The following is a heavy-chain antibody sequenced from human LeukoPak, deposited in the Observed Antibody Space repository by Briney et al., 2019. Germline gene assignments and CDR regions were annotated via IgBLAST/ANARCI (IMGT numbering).Heavy chain of an antibody. CDR2: IYRTEST. J-gene: IGHJ4*02. CDR3: ATYDPRGSGSTQLDH. V-gene: IGHV4-38-2*02. D-gene: IGHD3-3*01. Sequence: SETLSLTRTVSGYSIRSSYCWCCSRQPPGKVLELSGRIYRTESTSYNPSLQSRVTISVDTSKNQFSLKLRSVTAADTAIYYCATYDPRGSGSTQLDHWGQGTLVTVSS. CDR1: GYSIRSSYC.